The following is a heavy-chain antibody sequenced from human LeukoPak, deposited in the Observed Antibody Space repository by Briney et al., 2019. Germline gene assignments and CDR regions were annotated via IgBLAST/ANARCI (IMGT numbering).Heavy chain of an antibody. CDR2: IKQDGSQT. D-gene: IGHD3-10*01. CDR3: ARYASYDSGSYYRYLDY. Sequence: PGGSLRLSCAASGFTFSHYWMTWVRHTPGKGLELVANIKQDGSQTYRVDSVKGRFTISRDNAENSLYLQMDSLRVEDTAVYYCARYASYDSGSYYRYLDYWGQGTLVTVSS. J-gene: IGHJ4*02. CDR1: GFTFSHYW. V-gene: IGHV3-7*01.